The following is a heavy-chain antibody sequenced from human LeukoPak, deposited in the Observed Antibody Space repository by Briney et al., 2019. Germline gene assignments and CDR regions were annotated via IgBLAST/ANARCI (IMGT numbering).Heavy chain of an antibody. V-gene: IGHV4-59*01. J-gene: IGHJ1*01. Sequence: PSETLSLTCTVSSDSISSSYWSWIRQPPGKGLEWIGYIYYSGGTNYNPSLKSRVAISVDTSNNQFSLKLNSVTAADAAVYYCARGYCSSTICFQYFHHWGQGTLVTVSS. CDR3: ARGYCSSTICFQYFHH. D-gene: IGHD2-2*01. CDR2: IYYSGGT. CDR1: SDSISSSY.